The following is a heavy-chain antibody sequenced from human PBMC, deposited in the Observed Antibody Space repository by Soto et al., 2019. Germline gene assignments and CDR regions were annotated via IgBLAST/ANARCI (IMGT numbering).Heavy chain of an antibody. D-gene: IGHD2-2*01. J-gene: IGHJ4*02. CDR2: ISANGQGV. V-gene: IGHV3-23*01. CDR3: AKDRDYPRDQFHY. Sequence: GGSLRLSCTASGFTFTYYAFSWVRQAPGKGLEWASAISANGQGVYYADAVRGRFTISRDNSKNTVFLHMDSLRAEDTAVYYCAKDRDYPRDQFHYWGQGTLVTVSS. CDR1: GFTFTYYA.